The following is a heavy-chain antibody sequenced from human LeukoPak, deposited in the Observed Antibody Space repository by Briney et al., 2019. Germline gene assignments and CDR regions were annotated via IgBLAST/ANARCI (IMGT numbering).Heavy chain of an antibody. CDR1: GYTFTSYG. V-gene: IGHV1-18*01. CDR2: ISAYNGNT. J-gene: IGHJ6*02. Sequence: ASVKVSCKASGYTFTSYGISWVRQAPGQGLEWMGWISAYNGNTNYAQKLQGRVTMTTDTSTSTAYMELRSLRSDDTAVYYCARMSSQLLYYYYYYGMDVWGQGTTVTVSS. CDR3: ARMSSQLLYYYYYYGMDV. D-gene: IGHD2-2*01.